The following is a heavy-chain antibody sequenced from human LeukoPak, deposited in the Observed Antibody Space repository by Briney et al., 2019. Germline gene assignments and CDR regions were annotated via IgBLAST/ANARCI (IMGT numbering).Heavy chain of an antibody. CDR2: ISYDGSNK. J-gene: IGHJ4*02. D-gene: IGHD4-17*01. Sequence: GRSLRLSCAASGFTFSSYGMHRVRQAPGKGLEWVAVISYDGSNKYSADSVKGRFTISRDNSKNTLYLQMNSLRAEDTAVYYCANYGDYYYFYYWGQGTLVTVSS. CDR1: GFTFSSYG. CDR3: ANYGDYYYFYY. V-gene: IGHV3-30*18.